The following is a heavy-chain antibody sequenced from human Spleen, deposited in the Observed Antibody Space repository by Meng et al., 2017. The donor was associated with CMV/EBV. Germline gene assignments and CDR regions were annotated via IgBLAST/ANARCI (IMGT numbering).Heavy chain of an antibody. D-gene: IGHD3-10*01. CDR2: MNPYSGNT. CDR1: GYIFGTYD. Sequence: ASVKVSCKASGYIFGTYDINWLRQATGQGLEWLGWMNPYSGNTGFAQKFQGRVSITRDTSISTAYMQMISLRAEDTAVYYCARRLLWFGEYDYWGQGTLVTVSS. CDR3: ARRLLWFGEYDY. V-gene: IGHV1-8*03. J-gene: IGHJ4*02.